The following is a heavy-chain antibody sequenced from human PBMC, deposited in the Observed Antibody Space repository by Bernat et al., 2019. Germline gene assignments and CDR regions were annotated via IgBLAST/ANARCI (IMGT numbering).Heavy chain of an antibody. D-gene: IGHD6-19*01. CDR3: AKDAGGGYTMFQY. Sequence: QVQLVESGGGVVQTERSQRLSCEASKFTFSSYGMHWVRQVPGKGLQWVSTISDTGGITHYADSVKGRFTISRDNSKNTLYLQMNGLRAEDTAIYYCAKDAGGGYTMFQYWGQGTLVTVSS. CDR1: KFTFSSYG. V-gene: IGHV3-33*03. CDR2: ISDTGGIT. J-gene: IGHJ4*02.